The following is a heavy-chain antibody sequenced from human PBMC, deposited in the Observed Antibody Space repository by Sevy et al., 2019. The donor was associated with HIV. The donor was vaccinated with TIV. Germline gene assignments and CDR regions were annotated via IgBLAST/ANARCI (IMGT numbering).Heavy chain of an antibody. D-gene: IGHD2-2*02. J-gene: IGHJ3*02. CDR2: RSGISNYI. CDR3: ARNNCSITNCYMGDVFDI. V-gene: IGHV3-21*01. Sequence: GGSLRLSCAASGFTFSSYSMNWVRLAPGKGLEWVSYRSGISNYIDYADSMKGRFTVSRDNARNSLYLQMNSLRAEDTAVYYCARNNCSITNCYMGDVFDIWGQGTMVTVSS. CDR1: GFTFSSYS.